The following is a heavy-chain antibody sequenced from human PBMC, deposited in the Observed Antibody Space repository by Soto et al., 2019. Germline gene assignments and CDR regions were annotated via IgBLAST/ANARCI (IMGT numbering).Heavy chain of an antibody. D-gene: IGHD3-3*02. CDR1: GFTFSSYA. V-gene: IGHV3-23*01. J-gene: IGHJ6*02. CDR3: AKGNSHFWRDSGPYYYYSGMAF. CDR2: ISASGGST. Sequence: GGSLRLSCTASGFTFSSYAMSWIRQAPGKGLEWVSSISASGGSTYWSDSVKGRCTTSRDNSKNTLYLQMTSLRAEHTAAYYYAKGNSHFWRDSGPYYYYSGMAFWGQGTTVSVYS.